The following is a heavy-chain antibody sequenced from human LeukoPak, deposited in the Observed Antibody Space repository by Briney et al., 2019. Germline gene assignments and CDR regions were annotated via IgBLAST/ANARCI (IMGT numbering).Heavy chain of an antibody. Sequence: GGSLRFSCAASGFTFSSYAMHWVRQAPGKGLEWAAVISYDGSNKYYADSVKGRFTISRDNSKNTLYLQMNSLRAEDTAVYYCARAGDVVVVAATDEWFDPWGQGTLVTVSS. D-gene: IGHD2-15*01. V-gene: IGHV3-30*04. CDR1: GFTFSSYA. CDR2: ISYDGSNK. J-gene: IGHJ5*02. CDR3: ARAGDVVVVAATDEWFDP.